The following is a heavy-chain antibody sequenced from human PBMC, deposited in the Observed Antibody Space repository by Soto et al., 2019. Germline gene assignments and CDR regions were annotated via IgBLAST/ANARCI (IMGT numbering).Heavy chain of an antibody. CDR3: ARRTVNIRTFYGGLKPHCFDY. Sequence: SETLSLTCAVSGDSMSSSDYYWGWIRQPPGKGLEWIGSIYYSGSTYYNPSFQSRVAISVDTSKNQFSLKLKSVTAADTAIYYCARRTVNIRTFYGGLKPHCFDYWGQGAPVTVSS. CDR1: GDSMSSSDYY. V-gene: IGHV4-39*01. J-gene: IGHJ4*02. D-gene: IGHD4-17*01. CDR2: IYYSGST.